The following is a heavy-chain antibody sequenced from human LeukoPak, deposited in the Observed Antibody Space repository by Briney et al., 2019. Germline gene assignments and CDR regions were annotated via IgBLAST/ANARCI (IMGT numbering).Heavy chain of an antibody. CDR3: AREMMDCGGDCRYYYYYMDV. V-gene: IGHV4-61*02. J-gene: IGHJ6*03. D-gene: IGHD2-21*02. CDR1: GGSISSGSYY. CDR2: IYTSGST. Sequence: NPSETLSLTCTVSGGSISSGSYYWSWIRQPAGKGLEWIGRIYTSGSTNYNPSLKSRVTISVDTSKNQFSLKLSSVTAADTAVYYCAREMMDCGGDCRYYYYYMDVWGKGTTVTISS.